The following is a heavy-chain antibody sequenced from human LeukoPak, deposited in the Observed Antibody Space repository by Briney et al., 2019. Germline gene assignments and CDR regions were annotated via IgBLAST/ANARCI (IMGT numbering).Heavy chain of an antibody. J-gene: IGHJ4*02. CDR3: ARVRGSWLNYSDY. CDR2: IYYSGST. CDR1: GGSISSSSYY. D-gene: IGHD6-13*01. V-gene: IGHV4-39*07. Sequence: SETLSLTCTVSGGSISSSSYYWGWIRQPPGKGLEWIGSIYYSGSTYYTPSLKSRVTISIDTSKNQFSLKLNSVTAADTAVYYCARVRGSWLNYSDYWGQGTLVTVSS.